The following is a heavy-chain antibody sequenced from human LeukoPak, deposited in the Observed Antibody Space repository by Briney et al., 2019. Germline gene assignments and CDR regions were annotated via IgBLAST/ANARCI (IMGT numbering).Heavy chain of an antibody. Sequence: SETLSLTCSVSGGSIINYYWSWIRQPPGKGVEWIGYIYYSGSTNYNPSLKSRVTISVDTSKNQFSLKLSSVTAADTAVYYCARRREGLYYFDYWGQGTLVTVSS. CDR3: ARRREGLYYFDY. V-gene: IGHV4-59*08. CDR1: GGSIINYY. CDR2: IYYSGST. J-gene: IGHJ4*02. D-gene: IGHD2-15*01.